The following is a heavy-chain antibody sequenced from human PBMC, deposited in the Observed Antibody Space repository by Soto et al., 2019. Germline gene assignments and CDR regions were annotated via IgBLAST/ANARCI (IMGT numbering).Heavy chain of an antibody. V-gene: IGHV5-51*01. D-gene: IGHD3-10*01. CDR3: ARQSSTMVRGVGAFDI. CDR2: IYPGDSDT. J-gene: IGHJ3*02. Sequence: GESLKISCKGSGYSFTSYWIGWVRQMPGKGLEWMGIIYPGDSDTRYSPSFQGQVTISADKSISTAYLQWSSLKASDTAMYYCARQSSTMVRGVGAFDIWGQGTMVTVSS. CDR1: GYSFTSYW.